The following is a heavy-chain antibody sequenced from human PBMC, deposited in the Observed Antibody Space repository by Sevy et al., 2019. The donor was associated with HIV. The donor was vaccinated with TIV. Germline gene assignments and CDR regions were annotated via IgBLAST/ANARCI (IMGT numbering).Heavy chain of an antibody. D-gene: IGHD3-10*01. CDR1: GGTFSGYY. V-gene: IGHV4-34*01. CDR3: ARGIGRLNYYGSGSLLDYFDY. CDR2: INHSGST. Sequence: SETLSLTCAVYGGTFSGYYWSWICQPPGKGLEWIGEINHSGSTNYNPSLKSRVTISVDTSKNQFSLKLSSVTAADSAVYYCARGIGRLNYYGSGSLLDYFDYWGQGTLVTVSS. J-gene: IGHJ4*02.